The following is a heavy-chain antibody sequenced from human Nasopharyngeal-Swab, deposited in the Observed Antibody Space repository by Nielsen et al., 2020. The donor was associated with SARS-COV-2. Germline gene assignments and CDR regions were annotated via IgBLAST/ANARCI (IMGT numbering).Heavy chain of an antibody. D-gene: IGHD1-7*01. CDR3: ARVRVLELFDY. J-gene: IGHJ4*02. CDR2: ISAYNGNT. V-gene: IGHV1-18*01. CDR1: GYTFTSYG. Sequence: ASVKVSCKASGYTFTSYGISWVRQAPGQGLEWMGWISAYNGNTNYAQKFQGRVTLTRNTSISTAYMELSSLRSEDTAVYYCARVRVLELFDYWGQGTLVTVSS.